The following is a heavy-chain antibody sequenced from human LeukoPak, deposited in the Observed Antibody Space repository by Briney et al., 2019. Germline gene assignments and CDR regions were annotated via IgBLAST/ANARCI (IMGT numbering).Heavy chain of an antibody. CDR2: INPSSGGT. CDR3: AREDGYNSPYYFDY. CDR1: GYTFTDYF. V-gene: IGHV1-2*02. J-gene: IGHJ4*02. D-gene: IGHD5-24*01. Sequence: ASVKVSCKASGYTFTDYFIHWLRQAPGQGLEWMGCINPSSGGTNSAQKFQGRVTMTRDTSIITAYMEVTGLRSDDTAVYYCAREDGYNSPYYFDYWGQGTLVTVSS.